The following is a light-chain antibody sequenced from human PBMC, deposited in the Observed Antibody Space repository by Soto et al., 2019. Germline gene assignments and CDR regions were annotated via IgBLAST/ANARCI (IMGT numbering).Light chain of an antibody. CDR2: DVS. V-gene: IGLV2-14*01. CDR1: SSDVGGYNY. CDR3: SSYPSNSTLDV. J-gene: IGLJ1*01. Sequence: QSALTQSASVPGSPGQSITISCTGTSSDVGGYNYVSWYQQHPGKAPKLMIYDVSIRPSGVSNRFSGSKSGNTASLTISGLQAEDEADYYWSSYPSNSTLDVFGTGTKVTVL.